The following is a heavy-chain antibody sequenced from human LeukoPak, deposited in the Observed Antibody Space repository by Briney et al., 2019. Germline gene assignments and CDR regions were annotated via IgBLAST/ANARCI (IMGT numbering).Heavy chain of an antibody. D-gene: IGHD2-2*01. CDR1: GGSISSYY. Sequence: SETLSLTCTVSGGSISSYYWSWIRQPAGKGLEWIGRIYTSGSTNYNPSLKSRVTMSVDTSKNQFSLKLGSVTAADTAVYYCARGVQLGYCSSTSCYFDYWGQGTLVTVSS. CDR3: ARGVQLGYCSSTSCYFDY. J-gene: IGHJ4*02. V-gene: IGHV4-4*07. CDR2: IYTSGST.